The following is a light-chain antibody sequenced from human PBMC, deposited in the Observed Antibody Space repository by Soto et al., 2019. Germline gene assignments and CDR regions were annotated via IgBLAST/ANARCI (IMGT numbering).Light chain of an antibody. Sequence: QSVLTQPPSVSGSPGQSVTIPCTGTSSDVGGYNRVSWYQQPPGTAPKLMIYDVTKRPSGVPDRISGSKSGNTASLTISGLQAEDEADYYCCSYAGSYSGVFGGGTKVTVL. J-gene: IGLJ2*01. CDR1: SSDVGGYNR. V-gene: IGLV2-11*01. CDR2: DVT. CDR3: CSYAGSYSGV.